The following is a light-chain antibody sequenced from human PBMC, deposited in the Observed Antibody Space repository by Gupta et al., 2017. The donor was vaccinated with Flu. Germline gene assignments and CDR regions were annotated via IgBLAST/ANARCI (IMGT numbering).Light chain of an antibody. Sequence: ESVLTQSPGTLSLSPGERATLSCRARQSVRSNYFAWYQQKSGQAPRLLLYGASSRATGIPDRFSGSWSGTDFTLSISRLEPEDFAVYYCLQYDTSPWTFGQGTRLEI. CDR2: GAS. V-gene: IGKV3-20*01. CDR1: QSVRSNY. J-gene: IGKJ1*01. CDR3: LQYDTSPWT.